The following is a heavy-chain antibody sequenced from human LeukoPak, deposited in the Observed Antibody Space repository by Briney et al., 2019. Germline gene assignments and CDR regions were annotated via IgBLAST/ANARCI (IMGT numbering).Heavy chain of an antibody. J-gene: IGHJ3*01. V-gene: IGHV4-39*01. D-gene: IGHD2-8*01. CDR2: IYYSGST. Sequence: SETLSLTCTVSGGSIRSSCCYRSWIRQPPGKGLEWIGSIYYSGSTYYNPSLKSRVTISVDTSKNQFSLKLSSETAAETAIYFCARPSRSGGGCCENVLPLWGQGTLVSVSS. CDR3: ARPSRSGGGCCENVLPL. CDR1: GGSIRSSCCY.